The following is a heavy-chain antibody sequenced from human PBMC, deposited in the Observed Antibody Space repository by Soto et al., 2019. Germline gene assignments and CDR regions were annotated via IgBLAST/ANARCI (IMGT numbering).Heavy chain of an antibody. Sequence: PGGSLRLSCAASGFTFSSYGMHWVRQAPGKGLEWVAVISYDGSNKYYADSVKGRFTISRDNSKNTLYLQMNSLRAEDTAVYYCARVCRDYYHYYGMVVWRQGTTVTDTS. J-gene: IGHJ6*01. V-gene: IGHV3-30*03. CDR3: ARVCRDYYHYYGMVV. CDR2: ISYDGSNK. CDR1: GFTFSSYG.